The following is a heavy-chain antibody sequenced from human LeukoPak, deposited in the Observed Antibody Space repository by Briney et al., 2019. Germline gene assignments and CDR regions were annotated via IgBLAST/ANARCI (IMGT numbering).Heavy chain of an antibody. Sequence: GGSLRLSCAASGFTFSDSWMSWVRQAPGKGLEWVANMNQDGSAKGYVDSVKGRFIISRDNARNSLYLQMSSLRPEDTAVYYCATYTHWVAGDVWGQGTTVTVSS. J-gene: IGHJ6*02. CDR1: GFTFSDSW. CDR3: ATYTHWVAGDV. CDR2: MNQDGSAK. D-gene: IGHD3-16*01. V-gene: IGHV3-7*01.